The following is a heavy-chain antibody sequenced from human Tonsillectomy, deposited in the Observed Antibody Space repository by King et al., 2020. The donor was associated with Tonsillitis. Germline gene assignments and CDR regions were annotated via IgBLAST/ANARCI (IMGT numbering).Heavy chain of an antibody. V-gene: IGHV3-11*05. D-gene: IGHD3-10*01. Sequence: VQLVQSGGGLVKPGGSLRLSCAASGFTFSDYYMSWIRQAPGKGLEWVSYISGSYNYTAYADSVEGRFTISRDNAKNSLFLQMHSLRAEDTALYYCAREVTYGSGSDAFDIWGRGTLVTVSS. CDR1: GFTFSDYY. CDR2: ISGSYNYT. J-gene: IGHJ3*02. CDR3: AREVTYGSGSDAFDI.